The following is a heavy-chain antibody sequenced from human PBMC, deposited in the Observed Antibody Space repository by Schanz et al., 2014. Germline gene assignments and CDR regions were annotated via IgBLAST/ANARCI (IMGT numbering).Heavy chain of an antibody. CDR1: GGTFSSYT. Sequence: QVQLVQSEAEVKKPGSSVKVSCKASGGTFSSYTISWVRQAPGQGLEWMGWISAYNGNTNYAQKLQGRVTFTADKSTSTAYMELSSLRYEDTALYYCARGTMPGTFDIWGQGTMVTVSS. V-gene: IGHV1-69*02. J-gene: IGHJ3*02. CDR2: ISAYNGNT. CDR3: ARGTMPGTFDI. D-gene: IGHD2-2*01.